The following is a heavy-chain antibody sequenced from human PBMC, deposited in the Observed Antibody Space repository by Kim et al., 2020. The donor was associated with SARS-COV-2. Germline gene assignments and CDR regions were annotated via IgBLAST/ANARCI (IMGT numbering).Heavy chain of an antibody. D-gene: IGHD6-13*01. V-gene: IGHV3-33*06. Sequence: GGSLRLSCAASGFTFSSYGMHWVRQAPGKGLEWVAVIWYDGSNKYYADSVKGRFTISRDNSKNTLYLQMNSLRAEDTAVYYCAKASISAQQQLWFWGGPYYYYGMDVWGQGTTVTVSS. CDR3: AKASISAQQQLWFWGGPYYYYGMDV. CDR2: IWYDGSNK. J-gene: IGHJ6*02. CDR1: GFTFSSYG.